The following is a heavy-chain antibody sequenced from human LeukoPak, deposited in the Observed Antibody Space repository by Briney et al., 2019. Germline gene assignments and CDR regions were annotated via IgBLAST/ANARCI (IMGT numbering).Heavy chain of an antibody. CDR2: INPDGSIK. CDR3: ASGFLQWLY. D-gene: IGHD3-3*01. Sequence: PGGSLRLSCAASGFTFGGYWMSWVRQAPGRGLEWVANINPDGSIKYYVDSIKGRFTISRDYAKNSLYLQMNSLRAEDTAVYYCASGFLQWLYWGQGTLVTVSS. V-gene: IGHV3-7*01. CDR1: GFTFGGYW. J-gene: IGHJ4*02.